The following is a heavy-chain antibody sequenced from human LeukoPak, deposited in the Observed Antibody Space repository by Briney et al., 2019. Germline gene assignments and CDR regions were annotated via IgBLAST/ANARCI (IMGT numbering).Heavy chain of an antibody. Sequence: SETLSLTCAVYGGSFSGYYWSWIRQSPEKGLEWIGYIYPSGRTYYNPSLKSRLSMSLDQSKNQFSLKLSSVTAADTAVYYCASHHYGPFDYWGQGTLITVSS. CDR2: IYPSGRT. CDR1: GGSFSGYY. J-gene: IGHJ4*02. CDR3: ASHHYGPFDY. D-gene: IGHD3-10*01. V-gene: IGHV4-34*10.